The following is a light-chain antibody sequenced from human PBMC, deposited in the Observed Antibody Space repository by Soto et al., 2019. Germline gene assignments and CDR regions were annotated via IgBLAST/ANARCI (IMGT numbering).Light chain of an antibody. CDR1: ESVSSSN. V-gene: IGKV3-20*01. J-gene: IGKJ5*01. CDR3: QQYGSSPIT. CDR2: GAS. Sequence: ETLLTQSPGTLSLSPGERATLSCRASESVSSSNLVWYQQKPGQAPRLLIYGASSRATGIPDRFSGSGSGTDFSLTISRLEPEDFAVYYCQQYGSSPITFGQGTRLEIK.